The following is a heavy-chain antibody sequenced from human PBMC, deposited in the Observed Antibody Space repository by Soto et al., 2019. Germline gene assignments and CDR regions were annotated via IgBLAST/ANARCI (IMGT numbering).Heavy chain of an antibody. D-gene: IGHD5-12*01. V-gene: IGHV3-23*01. Sequence: EVQLLESGGGLVQPVGSLRLSCLASVFTFSSYAMSWVRQAPGKGLEWVSAISGSGGSTYYADSGKGRFTISRDNSKNTLYLQMNSLRAEDTAVYYCAKDSYRGQKGYDFDYWGQGTLVTVSS. CDR3: AKDSYRGQKGYDFDY. CDR1: VFTFSSYA. J-gene: IGHJ4*02. CDR2: ISGSGGST.